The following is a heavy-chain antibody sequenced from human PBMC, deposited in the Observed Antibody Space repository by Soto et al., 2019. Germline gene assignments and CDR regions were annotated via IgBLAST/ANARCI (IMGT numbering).Heavy chain of an antibody. CDR1: GGTFSSYA. V-gene: IGHV1-69*13. CDR2: IIPIFGTA. CDR3: EGYCSGGSCYLDYYFDY. J-gene: IGHJ4*02. D-gene: IGHD2-15*01. Sequence: ASVKVSCKASGGTFSSYAISWVRQAPGQGLEWMGGIIPIFGTANYAQKFQGRVTITADESTSTAYMELSSLRSEDTAVYYCEGYCSGGSCYLDYYFDYWGQGTLVTVSS.